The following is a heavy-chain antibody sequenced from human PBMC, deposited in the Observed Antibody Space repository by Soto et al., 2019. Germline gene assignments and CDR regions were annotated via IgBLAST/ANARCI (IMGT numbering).Heavy chain of an antibody. Sequence: GGSLRLSCAASGFTFSSYAMSWVRQAPGKGLEWVSAISGSGGSTYYADSVKGRFTISRDNSKNTLYLQMNSLRAEDTAVYYCAKDLFYGSGSSSTYYYYYYMDVWGKGTTVTVSS. J-gene: IGHJ6*03. D-gene: IGHD3-10*01. CDR1: GFTFSSYA. V-gene: IGHV3-23*01. CDR3: AKDLFYGSGSSSTYYYYYYMDV. CDR2: ISGSGGST.